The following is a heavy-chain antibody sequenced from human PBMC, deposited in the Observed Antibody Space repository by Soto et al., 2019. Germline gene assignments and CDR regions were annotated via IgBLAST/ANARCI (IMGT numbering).Heavy chain of an antibody. CDR3: AKAQSGRSPPYYFDY. V-gene: IGHV3-23*01. J-gene: IGHJ4*02. Sequence: GGSLRLSCAGSGFTFSSYAMSWVRQAPGKGLEWVSAISGSGGSTYYADSVKGRFTISRDNSKNTLYLQMNSLRAEDTAVYYCAKAQSGRSPPYYFDYWGQGTLVTVSS. CDR1: GFTFSSYA. CDR2: ISGSGGST. D-gene: IGHD2-8*02.